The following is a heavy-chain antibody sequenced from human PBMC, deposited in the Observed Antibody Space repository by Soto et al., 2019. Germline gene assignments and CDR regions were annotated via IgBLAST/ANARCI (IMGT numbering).Heavy chain of an antibody. V-gene: IGHV3-23*01. J-gene: IGHJ4*02. Sequence: PGGSLRLSCADSGVTCSSYTMSWVRQAPGKGMEWVSAMSGSDVSTFYADSVKGRFTISRDNLKNTLYLQMNSLRAEDTAVYYCAKDAYIEFDYWGQGTLVTVSS. CDR1: GVTCSSYT. D-gene: IGHD5-12*01. CDR3: AKDAYIEFDY. CDR2: MSGSDVST.